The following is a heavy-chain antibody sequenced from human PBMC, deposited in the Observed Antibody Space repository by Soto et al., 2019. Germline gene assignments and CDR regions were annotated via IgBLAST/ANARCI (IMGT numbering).Heavy chain of an antibody. CDR3: VPTYADHAGYYFDF. CDR1: GFSLIDSGVA. CDR2: VYWDDDK. J-gene: IGHJ4*02. Sequence: QITLKESGPTLVKPTQTLTLTCSTSGFSLIDSGVAVGWIRQPPGKALDWLALVYWDDDKRYSPSLRTRLTITRDTSKNQVVLTMTNIDPVDTATYYCVPTYADHAGYYFDFWGQGTLVTVSS. V-gene: IGHV2-5*02.